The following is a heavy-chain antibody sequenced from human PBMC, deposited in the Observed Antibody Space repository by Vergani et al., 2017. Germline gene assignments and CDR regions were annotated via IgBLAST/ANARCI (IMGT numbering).Heavy chain of an antibody. CDR2: IYYSGST. CDR1: GVSIRSSNYY. J-gene: IGHJ5*02. D-gene: IGHD6-19*01. Sequence: QLQLQESGPGLVKPSATLSLTCSVSGVSIRSSNYYWGWIRQPPGKWLEWIASIYYSGSTYYNPSLKSRVTISVDTSKNQFSLKLGSVTAADTAVYFCARHSTVEWLVKLGWIDPWGQGILVTVSS. CDR3: ARHSTVEWLVKLGWIDP. V-gene: IGHV4-39*01.